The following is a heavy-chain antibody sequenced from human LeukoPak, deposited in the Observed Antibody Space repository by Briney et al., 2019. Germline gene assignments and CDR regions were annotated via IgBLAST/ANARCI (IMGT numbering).Heavy chain of an antibody. CDR3: AKDRDRGREYFDY. D-gene: IGHD3-10*01. V-gene: IGHV3-64D*06. J-gene: IGHJ4*02. Sequence: GGSLRLSCSASGFTFSSYAMHWGRQAPGKGLEYVSAISSNGGTTYYADSVKGRFTISRDNSKNTLYLQMSSLRAEDTAVYYCAKDRDRGREYFDYWGQGTLVTVSS. CDR1: GFTFSSYA. CDR2: ISSNGGTT.